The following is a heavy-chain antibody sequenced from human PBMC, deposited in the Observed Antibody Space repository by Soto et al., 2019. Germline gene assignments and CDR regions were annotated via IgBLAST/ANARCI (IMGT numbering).Heavy chain of an antibody. Sequence: QVQLVQSGAEVKKPGASVKVSCKASGYTFTSYGISWVRQAPGQGLEWMGWISAYNGNTNYAQKHQGRVTMTTDTSTSTAYMELRILRSDDTAVYYCAREVNHYYYDSSGYPNNWFDPWGQGTLVTVSS. CDR3: AREVNHYYYDSSGYPNNWFDP. J-gene: IGHJ5*02. D-gene: IGHD3-22*01. CDR2: ISAYNGNT. V-gene: IGHV1-18*01. CDR1: GYTFTSYG.